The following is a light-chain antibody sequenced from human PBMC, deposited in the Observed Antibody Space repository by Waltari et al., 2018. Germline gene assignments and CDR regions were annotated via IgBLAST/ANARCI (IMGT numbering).Light chain of an antibody. CDR2: KAT. CDR1: PSISSW. J-gene: IGKJ4*01. CDR3: QQYNSHLLT. Sequence: DIQMTQSPSTLPASVGDRVTITCRASPSISSWLAWFQKKPGKAPKLLIYKATTLESGVPSRFSGSGSGTEFTLTITSLQPDDFATYYCQQYNSHLLTFGGGTKVEIK. V-gene: IGKV1-5*03.